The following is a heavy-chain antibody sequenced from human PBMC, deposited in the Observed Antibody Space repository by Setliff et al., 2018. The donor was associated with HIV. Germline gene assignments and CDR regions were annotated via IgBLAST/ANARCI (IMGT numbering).Heavy chain of an antibody. CDR1: GGGFSNHA. CDR3: ATLNEYAYQTGGWFDP. J-gene: IGHJ5*02. Sequence: SVKVSCKASGGGFSNHAITRVRQAPGQGLEWMGVIIPIFTTTDYAQKFRGRLTINADESTDTAYMELRSLRSADTAIYYCATLNEYAYQTGGWFDPWGQGTPVTVSS. CDR2: IIPIFTTT. D-gene: IGHD3-16*01. V-gene: IGHV1-69*13.